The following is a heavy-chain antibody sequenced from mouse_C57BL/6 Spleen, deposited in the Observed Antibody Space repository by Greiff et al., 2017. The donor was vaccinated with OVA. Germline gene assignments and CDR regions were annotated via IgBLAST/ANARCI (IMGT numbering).Heavy chain of an antibody. CDR3: ARDHGSSYVKYFDV. V-gene: IGHV1-59*01. Sequence: QVQLQQPGAELVRPGTSVKLSCKASGYTFTSYWMHWVKQRPGQGLEWIGVIDPSDSYTNYNQKFKGKATLTVDTSSSTAYMQLSSLTSEDSAVYYCARDHGSSYVKYFDVWGTGTTVTVSS. J-gene: IGHJ1*03. CDR2: IDPSDSYT. CDR1: GYTFTSYW. D-gene: IGHD1-1*01.